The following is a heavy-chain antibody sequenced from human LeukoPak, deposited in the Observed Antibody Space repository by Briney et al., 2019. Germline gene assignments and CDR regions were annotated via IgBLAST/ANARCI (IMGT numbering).Heavy chain of an antibody. CDR2: IYPCYSDT. CDR3: ALNWAGTGPWWFDP. D-gene: IGHD6-19*01. Sequence: GESLKISCKGSGYSFTSYWIGWVRQMPGKGLEWMGIIYPCYSDTRYSQSFQRQVTLSADQSIRTAYLQWSSLKASDTAMSYCALNWAGTGPWWFDPWGQGTLVTVSS. V-gene: IGHV5-51*01. J-gene: IGHJ5*02. CDR1: GYSFTSYW.